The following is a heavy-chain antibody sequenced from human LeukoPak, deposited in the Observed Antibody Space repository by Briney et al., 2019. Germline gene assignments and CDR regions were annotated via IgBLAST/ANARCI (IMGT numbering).Heavy chain of an antibody. D-gene: IGHD4-17*01. CDR1: GFTFSSSA. CDR2: ISGGGGSI. CDR3: AKSPSTVTTGGDDAFDL. Sequence: GGSLRLSCAASGFTFSSSAMSWVRQAPGKGLEWVSAISGGGGSIYYADSVKGRFTISRDNSKNTLYLQMNSLRAEDTAIYYCAKSPSTVTTGGDDAFDLWGQGTMVTVSS. J-gene: IGHJ3*01. V-gene: IGHV3-23*01.